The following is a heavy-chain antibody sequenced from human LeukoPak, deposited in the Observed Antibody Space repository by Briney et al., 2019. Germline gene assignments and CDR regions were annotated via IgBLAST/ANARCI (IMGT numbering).Heavy chain of an antibody. CDR1: GLTFSSYS. J-gene: IGHJ4*02. Sequence: PGGSLRLSCAASGLTFSSYSMNWVRQAPGKGLEWVSSISSSSSYIYYADSVKGRFTISRDNAKNSLYLQMNSLRAEDTAVYYCARDTYLTYYDSSRYYFDYWGQGTLVTVSS. D-gene: IGHD3-22*01. CDR2: ISSSSSYI. CDR3: ARDTYLTYYDSSRYYFDY. V-gene: IGHV3-21*01.